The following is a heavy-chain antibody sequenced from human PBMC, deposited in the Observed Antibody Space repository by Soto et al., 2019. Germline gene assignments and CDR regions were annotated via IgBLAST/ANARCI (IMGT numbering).Heavy chain of an antibody. CDR1: GFTFSSYA. V-gene: IGHV3-23*01. CDR2: ISGSGGST. CDR3: GSTNYNPSLKSRVTISVDTSKNQFSLKLSSVTAADTAVYYCARASCSSTSCYDQSLAYYYYYYMDV. Sequence: GGSLRLSCAASGFTFSSYAMSWVRQAPGKGLEWVSAISGSGGSTYYADSVKGRFTISRDNSKNTLYLQMNSLRAEDTAVYYCGSTNYNPSLKSRVTISVDTSKNQFSLKLSSVTAADTAVYYCARASCSSTSCYDQSLAYYYYYYMDVWGKGTTVTSP. J-gene: IGHJ6*03. D-gene: IGHD3-10*01.